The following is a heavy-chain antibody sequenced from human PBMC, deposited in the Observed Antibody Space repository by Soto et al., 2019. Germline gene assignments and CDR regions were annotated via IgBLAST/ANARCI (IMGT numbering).Heavy chain of an antibody. D-gene: IGHD2-21*02. CDR1: GFKFDYYW. CDR2: LQTDGSHP. V-gene: IGHV3-74*01. CDR3: GRGGDPDY. Sequence: WGSLRLSCVASGFKFDYYWLHWVRQAPGEGLMWVSRLQTDGSHPDYAASVKGRFTISRDNAKNTLYLQMNNLRVEATAVYYCGRGGDPDYWGQGTLVTVP. J-gene: IGHJ4*02.